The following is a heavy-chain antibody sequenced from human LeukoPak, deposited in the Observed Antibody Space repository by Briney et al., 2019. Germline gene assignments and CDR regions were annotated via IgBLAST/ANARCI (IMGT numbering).Heavy chain of an antibody. CDR2: ISSSSSTI. D-gene: IGHD3-22*01. Sequence: GGSLRLSCAASGFTFSSYSMNWVRQAPGKGLEWVAYISSSSSTIYYADSVKGRFTISRDNAKNSLYLQMNSLRAEDTAVYYCARGASEYDSSGVDYYFDYWGQGTLVIVSS. J-gene: IGHJ4*02. CDR1: GFTFSSYS. V-gene: IGHV3-48*01. CDR3: ARGASEYDSSGVDYYFDY.